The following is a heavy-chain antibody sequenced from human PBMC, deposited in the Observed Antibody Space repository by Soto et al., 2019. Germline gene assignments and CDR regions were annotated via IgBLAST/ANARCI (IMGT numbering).Heavy chain of an antibody. Sequence: ETLSLTCTVSGGSISSSSYYWGWIRQPPGKGLEWIGSIYYSGSTYYNPSLKSRVTISVDTSKNQFSLKLSSVTAADTAVYYCARRPAYYDFWSGYPWGQGTLVTVSS. CDR3: ARRPAYYDFWSGYP. J-gene: IGHJ5*02. CDR2: IYYSGST. CDR1: GGSISSSSYY. D-gene: IGHD3-3*01. V-gene: IGHV4-39*01.